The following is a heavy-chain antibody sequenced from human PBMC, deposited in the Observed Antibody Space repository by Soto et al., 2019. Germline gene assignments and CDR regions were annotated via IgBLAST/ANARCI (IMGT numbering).Heavy chain of an antibody. V-gene: IGHV3-23*01. J-gene: IGHJ4*02. Sequence: ESGGGLVQPGGSLRLSCAASGFTFSSYAMSWVRQAPGKGLEWVSAISGSGGSTYYADSVKGRFTISRDNPKNTLYLQMNSLRAEDTAVYYCVGPSWTFGVFDYGGQGTLVTVSS. CDR3: VGPSWTFGVFDY. D-gene: IGHD2-2*01. CDR2: ISGSGGST. CDR1: GFTFSSYA.